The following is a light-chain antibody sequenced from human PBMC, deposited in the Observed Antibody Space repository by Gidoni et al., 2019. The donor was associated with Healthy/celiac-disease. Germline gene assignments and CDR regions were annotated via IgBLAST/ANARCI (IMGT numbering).Light chain of an antibody. J-gene: IGKJ5*01. CDR2: GAS. CDR3: QQYGSSPPIT. V-gene: IGKV3-20*01. Sequence: IVLTQSQGTMSLSPGERATLSCRASQSVSSSYLALYQQKPGQAPRLLIYGASSRATGIPDRFSGSGSGTDFTLPISRLEPEDFAVYYCQQYGSSPPITFGQGTRLEIK. CDR1: QSVSSSY.